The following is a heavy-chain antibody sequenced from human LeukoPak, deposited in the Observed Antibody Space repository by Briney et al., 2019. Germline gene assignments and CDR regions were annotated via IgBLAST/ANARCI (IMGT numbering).Heavy chain of an antibody. Sequence: GRSLRLSCAASGFTFSSYAMHWVRQAPGKGLEWVAVISYDGSNKYYADSAKGRFTISRDNSKNTLYLQMNSLRAEGTAVYYCARPLQRYYYYGMDVWSQGTTVTVSS. V-gene: IGHV3-30-3*01. CDR1: GFTFSSYA. CDR2: ISYDGSNK. J-gene: IGHJ6*02. D-gene: IGHD4-11*01. CDR3: ARPLQRYYYYGMDV.